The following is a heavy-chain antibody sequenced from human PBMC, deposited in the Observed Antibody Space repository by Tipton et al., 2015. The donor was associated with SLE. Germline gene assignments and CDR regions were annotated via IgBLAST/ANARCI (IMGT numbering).Heavy chain of an antibody. CDR1: GFNISRHA. Sequence: SLRLSCVASGFNISRHAMVWVRQAPGKGLEWVSAINGGYYYADSVKGRLTISRDNSKSTLYLQMNSLRAEDTAVYYCARAVADWGWLVVYWGRGTQVTVSS. V-gene: IGHV3-23*01. J-gene: IGHJ4*02. D-gene: IGHD6-19*01. CDR2: INGGY. CDR3: ARAVADWGWLVVY.